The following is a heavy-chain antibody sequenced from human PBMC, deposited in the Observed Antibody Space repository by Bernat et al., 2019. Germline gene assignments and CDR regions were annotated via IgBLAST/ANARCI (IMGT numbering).Heavy chain of an antibody. V-gene: IGHV3-74*01. CDR2: INSDGSST. D-gene: IGHD3-22*01. CDR1: GFTFSSYW. J-gene: IGHJ3*02. CDR3: ARGRGRYSYDSSGYGDAFDI. Sequence: EVQLVESGGGLVQPGGSLRLSCAASGFTFSSYWMHWVRQAPGKGLVWVSRINSDGSSTSYADSVKGRFTISRDNAKNTLYLQMNSLRAEDTAVYYCARGRGRYSYDSSGYGDAFDIWGQGTMVTVSS.